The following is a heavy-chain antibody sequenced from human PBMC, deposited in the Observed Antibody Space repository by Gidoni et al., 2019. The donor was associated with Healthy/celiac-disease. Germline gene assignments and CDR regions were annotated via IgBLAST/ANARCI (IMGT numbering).Heavy chain of an antibody. V-gene: IGHV2-26*01. J-gene: IGHJ4*02. CDR3: ARIRAYSSSWYVEYSSGWYDY. CDR1: GFSLSNARMG. Sequence: QVTLKESGPVLVKPTETLTLTCTVSGFSLSNARMGVSWIRQPPGKALEWLAHIFSNDEKAYSTSLKSRLTISKDTSNSQVVLTMTNRDPVDKATYDCARIRAYSSSWYVEYSSGWYDYWGQGTLVTVSS. CDR2: IFSNDEK. D-gene: IGHD6-13*01.